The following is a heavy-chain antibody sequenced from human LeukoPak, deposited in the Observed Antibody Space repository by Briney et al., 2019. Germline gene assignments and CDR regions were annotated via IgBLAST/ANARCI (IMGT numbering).Heavy chain of an antibody. Sequence: SETLSLTCTVSGASITSYFWSWIRQPPGEGLEWIGYVYHSGSTNYNPSLKRRVTISLDTTKTQFSLRLSSVTAADTAVYYCARGRIGGPKAPFDYWGQGTLVTVSS. V-gene: IGHV4-59*01. J-gene: IGHJ4*02. D-gene: IGHD3-16*01. CDR2: VYHSGST. CDR1: GASITSYF. CDR3: ARGRIGGPKAPFDY.